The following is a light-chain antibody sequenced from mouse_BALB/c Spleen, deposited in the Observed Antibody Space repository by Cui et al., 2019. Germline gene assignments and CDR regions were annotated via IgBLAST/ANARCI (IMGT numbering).Light chain of an antibody. J-gene: IGKJ4*01. CDR3: QQLVEYPFT. Sequence: DIVITQDELSYPVTSGESVSISCRSSKSLLYKDGKTYLNWFLQRPGQSPQLLIYLMSTRASGVSDRFSGSGSGTDFTLEISRVKAEDVGVYYCQQLVEYPFTFGSGTKLEI. V-gene: IGKV2-112*01. CDR1: KSLLYKDGKTY. CDR2: LMS.